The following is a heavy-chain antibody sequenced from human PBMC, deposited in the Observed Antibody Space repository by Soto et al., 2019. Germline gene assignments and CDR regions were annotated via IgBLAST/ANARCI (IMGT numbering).Heavy chain of an antibody. V-gene: IGHV3-48*02. D-gene: IGHD6-19*01. CDR1: GFTFSSYS. CDR3: ARDGSGTLYLNGFAP. J-gene: IGHJ5*02. CDR2: ISSHSSTL. Sequence: GGSLRLSCAASGFTFSSYSMNWVRQAPGKGLEWISYISSHSSTLYYADSVKGRFTISRDNAENSLYLQMNSLRDEDTAVYYCARDGSGTLYLNGFAPGAQGTLVTVSS.